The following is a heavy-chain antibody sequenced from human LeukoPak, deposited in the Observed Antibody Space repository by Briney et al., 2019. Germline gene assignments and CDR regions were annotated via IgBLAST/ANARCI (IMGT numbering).Heavy chain of an antibody. J-gene: IGHJ4*02. CDR3: ARERIQLWYYFDY. CDR1: SESFSDYY. Sequence: SETLSLTCAVYSESFSDYYWSWLRQPPGKGLEWIGEINHSGSTNYNPSLKSRVTISVDTSKNQFSLKLSSVTAADTAVYYCARERIQLWYYFDYWGQGTLVTVSS. V-gene: IGHV4-34*01. D-gene: IGHD5-18*01. CDR2: INHSGST.